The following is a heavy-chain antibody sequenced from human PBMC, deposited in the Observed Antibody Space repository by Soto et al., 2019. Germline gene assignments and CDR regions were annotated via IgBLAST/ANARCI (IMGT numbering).Heavy chain of an antibody. D-gene: IGHD3-10*02. V-gene: IGHV4-59*01. Sequence: SETLSLTCTVSGGSISSYYWSWIRQPPGKGLEWIGYIYYSGSTNYNPSLKSRVTISVDTSKNQFSLKLSSVTAADTAVYYCASMCAAHYYRMDVWGQGITVTVSS. CDR3: ASMCAAHYYRMDV. J-gene: IGHJ6*02. CDR2: IYYSGST. CDR1: GGSISSYY.